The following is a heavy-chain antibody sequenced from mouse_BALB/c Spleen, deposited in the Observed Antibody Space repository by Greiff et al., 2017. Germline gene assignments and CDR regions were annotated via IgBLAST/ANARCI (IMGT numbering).Heavy chain of an antibody. CDR3: ARRAMITNYFDY. D-gene: IGHD2-4*01. CDR1: GFSLSTSGMG. CDR2: IYWDDDK. Sequence: ESGPGILQPSQTLSLTCSFSGFSLSTSGMGVSWIRQPSGKGLEWLAHIYWDDDKRYNPSLKSRLTISKDTSRNQVFLKITSVDTADTATYYCARRAMITNYFDYWGQGTTLTVSS. J-gene: IGHJ2*01. V-gene: IGHV8-12*01.